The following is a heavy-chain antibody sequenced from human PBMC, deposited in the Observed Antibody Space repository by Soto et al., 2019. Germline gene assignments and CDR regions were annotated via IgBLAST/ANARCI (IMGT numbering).Heavy chain of an antibody. V-gene: IGHV1-46*01. CDR2: INPSGGST. CDR1: GYTFTSYY. J-gene: IGHJ6*02. Sequence: ASVKVSCKASGYTFTSYYMHWVLQAPGQGLEWMGIINPSGGSTSYAQKFQGRVTMTRDTSTSTVYMELSSLRSEDTAVYYCARDRRGTVTTPDYYYYYGMDVWGQGTTVTVS. D-gene: IGHD4-17*01. CDR3: ARDRRGTVTTPDYYYYYGMDV.